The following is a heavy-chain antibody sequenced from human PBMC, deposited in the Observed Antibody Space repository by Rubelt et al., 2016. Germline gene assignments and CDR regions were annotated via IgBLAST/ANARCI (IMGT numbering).Heavy chain of an antibody. J-gene: IGHJ6*03. D-gene: IGHD2-2*02. Sequence: QVTLKESGPVLVKPTETLTLTCTVSGFSLSNARMGVSWIRQPPEKALEWLAHIFSNDEKSYTTSLKSRLTISKDTSKSQVVLTMTNMDPVDTATYYCARNRRLIVPTAIPDANYYYYMDVWGKGTTVTVSS. CDR2: IFSNDEK. V-gene: IGHV2-26*01. CDR3: ARNRRLIVPTAIPDANYYYYMDV. CDR1: GFSLSNARMG.